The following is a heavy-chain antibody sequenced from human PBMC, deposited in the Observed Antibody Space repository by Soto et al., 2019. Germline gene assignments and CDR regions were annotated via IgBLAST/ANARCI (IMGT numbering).Heavy chain of an antibody. CDR2: ISGDGSAT. D-gene: IGHD3-16*01. CDR3: AKESPPDRGGQDI. Sequence: EVKLLESGGGLVQPGESLRLSCAASGFRFWTYSMSWVRQAPGKGLEWVSGISGDGSATSYADSLKGRFTVSRDNSKDTLFLQMNTLRVEDTAVYYCAKESPPDRGGQDIWGQGALVTVSS. V-gene: IGHV3-23*01. CDR1: GFRFWTYS. J-gene: IGHJ4*02.